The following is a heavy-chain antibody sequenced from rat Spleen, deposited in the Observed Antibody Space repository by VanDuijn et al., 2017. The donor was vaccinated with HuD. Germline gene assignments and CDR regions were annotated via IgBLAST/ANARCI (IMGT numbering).Heavy chain of an antibody. D-gene: IGHD4-3*01. V-gene: IGHV2-63*01. CDR3: ARYNSGFDY. CDR1: GLSLSSNS. J-gene: IGHJ2*01. Sequence: QVQLKESGPGLVQPSQTLSLTCTVSGLSLSSNSVSWIRQPPGEGLEWMGRMRFNGDPSYNSALNSRLSISRDTSKNQVFLKMNSLQTDDTGTYYCARYNSGFDYWGQGVMVTVSS. CDR2: MRFNGDP.